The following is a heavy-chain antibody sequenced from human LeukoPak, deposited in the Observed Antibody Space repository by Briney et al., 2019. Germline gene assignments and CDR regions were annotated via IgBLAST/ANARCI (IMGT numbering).Heavy chain of an antibody. D-gene: IGHD3-10*01. CDR1: GGSISSRSYC. Sequence: SETLSPTCTVSGGSISSRSYCWSWIRQPAGKGLEWIGHVHISGSSNYNSSLKSRVTISVDTSKNQFSLKLSSVTAADTAVYYCAREPGTTVRGSRRGYDGNYYYMDVWGKGTTVTISS. CDR2: VHISGSS. V-gene: IGHV4-61*09. CDR3: AREPGTTVRGSRRGYDGNYYYMDV. J-gene: IGHJ6*03.